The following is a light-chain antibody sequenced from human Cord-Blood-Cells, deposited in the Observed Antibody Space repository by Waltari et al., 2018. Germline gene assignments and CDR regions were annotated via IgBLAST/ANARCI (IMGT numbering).Light chain of an antibody. V-gene: IGLV2-11*01. J-gene: IGLJ3*02. CDR2: DVS. Sequence: QSALTQPPSVSRSPGQSVTISCTGTSRYGGCYYYFPWYQQHPGKAPKLMIYDVSKRPSGVPDRFSGSKSGNTASLTISGLQAEDEADYYCCSYAGSYTRWVFGGGTKLTVL. CDR1: SRYGGCYYY. CDR3: CSYAGSYTRWV.